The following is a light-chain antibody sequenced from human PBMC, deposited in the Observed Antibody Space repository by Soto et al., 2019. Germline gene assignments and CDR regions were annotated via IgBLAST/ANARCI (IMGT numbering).Light chain of an antibody. V-gene: IGLV2-23*01. Sequence: QSVLTQPASVSGSPGQSITISCTGTSSDVGNYNLVSWYQQHPGVAPKLLIYEGSKRPSGVSNRFSGSKFGNTASLTISGLQAEDEVDYYCCSYAGDSTWVFGGGTKLTVL. CDR3: CSYAGDSTWV. J-gene: IGLJ3*02. CDR1: SSDVGNYNL. CDR2: EGS.